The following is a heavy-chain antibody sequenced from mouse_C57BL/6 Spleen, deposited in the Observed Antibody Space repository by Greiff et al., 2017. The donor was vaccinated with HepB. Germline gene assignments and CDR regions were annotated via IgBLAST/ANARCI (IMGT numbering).Heavy chain of an antibody. CDR2: INPNNGGT. CDR1: GYTFTDYN. D-gene: IGHD2-3*01. CDR3: ARAFYDGYPYAMDY. J-gene: IGHJ4*01. Sequence: EVQLQESGPELVKPGASVKIPCKASGYTFTDYNMDWVKQSHGKSLEWIGDINPNNGGTIYNQKFKGKATLTVDKTSSTAYMELRSLTSEDTAVYYCARAFYDGYPYAMDYWGQGTSVTVSS. V-gene: IGHV1-18*01.